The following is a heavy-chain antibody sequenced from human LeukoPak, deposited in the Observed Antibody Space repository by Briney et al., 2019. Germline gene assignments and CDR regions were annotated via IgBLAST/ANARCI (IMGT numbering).Heavy chain of an antibody. CDR1: GYTFTSYD. J-gene: IGHJ3*02. D-gene: IGHD3-3*01. CDR2: MNPNSGNT. V-gene: IGHV1-8*01. Sequence: GASVKVSCKASGYTFTSYDINWVRQATGQGLEWMGWMNPNSGNTGYAQKFQGRVTMTRNTSISTAYMELSSLRSEDTAVYYCARGVLPPTYYDFWNGYPDAFDIWGQGTMVTVSS. CDR3: ARGVLPPTYYDFWNGYPDAFDI.